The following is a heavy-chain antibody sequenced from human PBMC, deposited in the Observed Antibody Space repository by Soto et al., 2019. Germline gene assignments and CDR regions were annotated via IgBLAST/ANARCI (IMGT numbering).Heavy chain of an antibody. D-gene: IGHD4-4*01. Sequence: AGGSLRLSCAASGFTFSSYAMSWVRQAPGKGLEWVSAISGNGGSTYYADSVKGRFTISRHIYKNTLYLQLNSLRPEDTAVYYCAKDLSDYSYYQTSFDYWGQGTQVTVSS. CDR3: AKDLSDYSYYQTSFDY. CDR1: GFTFSSYA. V-gene: IGHV3-23*01. CDR2: ISGNGGST. J-gene: IGHJ4*02.